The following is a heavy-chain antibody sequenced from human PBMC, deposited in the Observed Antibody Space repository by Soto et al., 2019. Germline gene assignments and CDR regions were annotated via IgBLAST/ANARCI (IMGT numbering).Heavy chain of an antibody. D-gene: IGHD6-19*01. Sequence: NPSETLSLTCTVSGGSISSYYWSWIRQPAGKGLEWIGRIYTSGSTNYNPSLKSRVTISSDTSKNQFSLRLFSVTAADTAVYYCARDRPRTIYNSDYYNYGMDVWGQGTTVTVSS. CDR2: IYTSGST. CDR3: ARDRPRTIYNSDYYNYGMDV. CDR1: GGSISSYY. J-gene: IGHJ6*02. V-gene: IGHV4-4*07.